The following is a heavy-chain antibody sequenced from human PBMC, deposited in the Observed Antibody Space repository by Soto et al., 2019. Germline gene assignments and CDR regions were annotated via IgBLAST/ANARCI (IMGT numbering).Heavy chain of an antibody. CDR3: ARPVTSPDHLDI. D-gene: IGHD4-4*01. CDR2: ISAYNGNT. Sequence: ASVKVSCKSSGYIFSDYGITWVWQAPGQGLEWMGWISAYNGNTDYAQKFQDRLTLATDTSTSTAYMELRSLRSDDTALYYCARPVTSPDHLDIWGQGTMVTVSS. CDR1: GYIFSDYG. V-gene: IGHV1-18*01. J-gene: IGHJ3*02.